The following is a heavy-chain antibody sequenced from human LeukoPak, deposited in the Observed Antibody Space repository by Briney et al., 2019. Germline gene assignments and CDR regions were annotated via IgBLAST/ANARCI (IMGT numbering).Heavy chain of an antibody. CDR2: IKQDGSEK. CDR1: GFTFSTYW. Sequence: HTGGSLRLSCVASGFTFSTYWMSWVRQAPGKGLEWVANIKQDGSEKYYVDSVKGRFTISRDNAKNSLYLQMNSLRAEDTAVYYCARGSGHTIDYWGQGTLVTVSS. J-gene: IGHJ4*02. V-gene: IGHV3-7*04. D-gene: IGHD6-19*01. CDR3: ARGSGHTIDY.